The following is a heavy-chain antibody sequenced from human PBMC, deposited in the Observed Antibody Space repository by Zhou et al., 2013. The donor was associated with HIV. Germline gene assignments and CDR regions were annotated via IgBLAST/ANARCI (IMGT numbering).Heavy chain of an antibody. D-gene: IGHD4-17*01. V-gene: IGHV1-18*01. J-gene: IGHJ4*02. Sequence: QVQLVQSGAEVKKPGASVQVSCKTSGYTFNTYDITWVRQAPGQGLEWMGWNSADNVKAIYAQKFQGRVTMTPDRSTNTAYMELRSLRSDDTAVYYCARKRYDYGGNAYLDYWGQGTLVTVSS. CDR3: ARKRYDYGGNAYLDY. CDR2: NSADNVKA. CDR1: GYTFNTYD.